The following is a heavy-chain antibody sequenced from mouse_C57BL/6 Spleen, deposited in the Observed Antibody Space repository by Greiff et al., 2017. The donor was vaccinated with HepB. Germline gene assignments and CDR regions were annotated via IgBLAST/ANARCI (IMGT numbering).Heavy chain of an antibody. J-gene: IGHJ2*01. V-gene: IGHV1-85*01. CDR2: IYPRDGST. D-gene: IGHD2-5*01. CDR1: GYTFTSYD. CDR3: APTIVTFDRRFDY. Sequence: VQLQQSGPELVKPGASVKLSCKASGYTFTSYDINWVKQRPGQGLEWIGWIYPRDGSTKYNEKFKGKATLTVDTSSSTAFMELHSLTSEDSAVYCCAPTIVTFDRRFDYWGQGTTLTVSS.